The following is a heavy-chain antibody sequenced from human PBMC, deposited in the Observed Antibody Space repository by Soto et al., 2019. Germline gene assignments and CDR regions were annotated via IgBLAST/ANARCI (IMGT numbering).Heavy chain of an antibody. CDR2: LNIAGTI. Sequence: SVTLSLTCSVSAASLSSLNWNWVRPPAGKGPEWVGRLNIAGTINYNPSLKSRITMSMDTSKNQISLHLRSVTAADTAIYYCARDRGEYTSSWFWYFSHWGHGPLVTVS. D-gene: IGHD6-13*01. CDR3: ARDRGEYTSSWFWYFSH. V-gene: IGHV4-4*07. CDR1: AASLSSLN. J-gene: IGHJ2*01.